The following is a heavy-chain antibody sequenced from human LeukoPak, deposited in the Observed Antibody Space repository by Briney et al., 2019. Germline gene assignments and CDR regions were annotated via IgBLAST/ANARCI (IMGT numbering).Heavy chain of an antibody. Sequence: GSLRLSCAASGFTVSNNYMSWVRQTPGKGLEWVSLIYSGGSTYYADSVKGGFTISRDNSKNTLYLQMNSLRAEDTAVYYCRWEPKYWGQGTLGTVSP. D-gene: IGHD1-26*01. CDR3: RWEPKY. J-gene: IGHJ4*02. CDR1: GFTVSNNY. V-gene: IGHV3-66*01. CDR2: IYSGGST.